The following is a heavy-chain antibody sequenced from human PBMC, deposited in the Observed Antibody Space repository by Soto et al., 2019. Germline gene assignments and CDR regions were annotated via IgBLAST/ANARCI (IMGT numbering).Heavy chain of an antibody. V-gene: IGHV3-73*02. J-gene: IGHJ4*02. Sequence: EVQLVESGGGLVQPVGSLKLSCAASGFTFSGSAMHWVRQASGKGLEWVGRIRSKANSYATAYAASVKGRFTISRDDSKNTAYLQMNSLKTEDTAVYYCTSSGYGDYGDYFDYWGQGTLVTVSS. CDR1: GFTFSGSA. CDR2: IRSKANSYAT. D-gene: IGHD4-17*01. CDR3: TSSGYGDYGDYFDY.